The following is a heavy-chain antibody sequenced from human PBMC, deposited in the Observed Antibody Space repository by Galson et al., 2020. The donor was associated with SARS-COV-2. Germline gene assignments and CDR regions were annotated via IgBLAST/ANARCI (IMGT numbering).Heavy chain of an antibody. CDR2: ISGSGGST. J-gene: IGHJ4*02. CDR1: GFTFSSYA. CDR3: AKGRTLSGSGSPLDY. D-gene: IGHD3-10*01. Sequence: GGSLRLSCAASGFTFSSYAMSWVRQAPGKGLEWVSAISGSGGSTYYADSVKGRFTISRDNSKNTLYLQMNSLRAEDTAVYYCAKGRTLSGSGSPLDYWGQGTLVTVSS. V-gene: IGHV3-23*01.